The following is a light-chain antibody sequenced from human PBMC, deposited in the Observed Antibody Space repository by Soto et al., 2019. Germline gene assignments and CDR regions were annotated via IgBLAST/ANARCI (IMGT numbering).Light chain of an antibody. CDR3: QHYNNWPRT. CDR1: QSVSSN. V-gene: IGKV3-15*01. J-gene: IGKJ1*01. CDR2: GAS. Sequence: EIVMTQSPATLSVSPGERATLSCRASQSVSSNLAWYQQKPGQAPRVLIYGASTRATDIPARFSGSGSGTEFTLTISSLQSEDFAVYYCQHYNNWPRTFGQGTKVEIK.